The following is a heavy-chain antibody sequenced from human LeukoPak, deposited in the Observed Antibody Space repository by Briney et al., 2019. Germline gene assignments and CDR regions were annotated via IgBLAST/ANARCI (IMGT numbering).Heavy chain of an antibody. D-gene: IGHD6-13*01. CDR3: ARGSPGIAAAGTRVSGYYYMDV. CDR2: INHSGST. J-gene: IGHJ6*03. Sequence: SETLSLTCAVYGGSFSGYYWSWLRQPPGKGLEWIGEINHSGSTNYNPSLKSRVTISVDTSKNQFSLKLSSVTAADTAVYYCARGSPGIAAAGTRVSGYYYMDVWGKGTTVTVSS. CDR1: GGSFSGYY. V-gene: IGHV4-34*01.